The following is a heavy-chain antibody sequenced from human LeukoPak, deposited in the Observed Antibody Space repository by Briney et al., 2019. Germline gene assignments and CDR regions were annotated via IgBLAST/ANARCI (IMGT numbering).Heavy chain of an antibody. Sequence: SETLSLTCTVSGGSVSSGSYYWSWIRQPPGKGLEWIGYTHYSGSTKYNPSLNSRVTISLDTSKNQFSLKLNSVTAADTAVYYCARKDSSSWYDDYWGQGTLVTVSS. CDR1: GGSVSSGSYY. D-gene: IGHD6-13*01. CDR2: THYSGST. V-gene: IGHV4-61*01. CDR3: ARKDSSSWYDDY. J-gene: IGHJ4*02.